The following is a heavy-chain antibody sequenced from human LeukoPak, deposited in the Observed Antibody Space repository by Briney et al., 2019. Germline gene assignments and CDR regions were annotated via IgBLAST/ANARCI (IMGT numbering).Heavy chain of an antibody. CDR3: ARGGSDSDY. CDR2: IKKDGSDE. J-gene: IGHJ4*02. Sequence: GGSLRISCEAPGFTFSNYWMTWVRQAPGKGLEWVANIKKDGSDENYVDSVKGRFTISRDNGKNSLYLQMNSLRAEDTAVYYCARGGSDSDYWGQGTLVTVSS. V-gene: IGHV3-7*04. D-gene: IGHD6-6*01. CDR1: GFTFSNYW.